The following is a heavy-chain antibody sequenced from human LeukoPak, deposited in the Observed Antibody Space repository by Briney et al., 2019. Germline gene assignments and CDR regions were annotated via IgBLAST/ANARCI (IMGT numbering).Heavy chain of an antibody. J-gene: IGHJ1*01. CDR2: IYQSGST. V-gene: IGHV4-39*07. CDR1: GGSISTDNCY. Sequence: PSETLSLTCTVSGGSISTDNCYWGWIRQPPGKGLEWIGNIYQSGSTYYNPSLKSRVAISVDTSKNQFSLKLTSVTAADTAVYYCASDGFTVTARYFQHWGQGTLVTVSS. D-gene: IGHD4-17*01. CDR3: ASDGFTVTARYFQH.